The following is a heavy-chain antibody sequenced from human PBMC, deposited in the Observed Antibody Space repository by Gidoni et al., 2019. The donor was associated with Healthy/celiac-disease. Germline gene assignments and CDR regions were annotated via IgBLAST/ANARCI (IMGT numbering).Heavy chain of an antibody. Sequence: QVQLVVSGGGVVQPGRSLTLSCAAPGFTSSSYGMHWVRQAPRKGLEWVGVRWYDGSNKYYAESVKGRFTISTYNSKNTLLLRMNSLRAEDKAVYYCARDHEGAVARGYMDVWGKGTTVTVSS. CDR3: ARDHEGAVARGYMDV. J-gene: IGHJ6*03. CDR1: GFTSSSYG. D-gene: IGHD6-19*01. CDR2: RWYDGSNK. V-gene: IGHV3-33*08.